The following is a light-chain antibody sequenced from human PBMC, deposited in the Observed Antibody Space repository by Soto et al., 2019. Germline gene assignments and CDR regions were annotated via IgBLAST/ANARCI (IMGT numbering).Light chain of an antibody. Sequence: EIVMTQSPATLSVSPGERATLSCRASQRVSSNLAWYQQKPGQAPRLLIYGASTRATGIPARFSGSGSGTEFTLTISSLQSEDFAVYCCQQYNNWPPYTFGQGTKLESK. J-gene: IGKJ2*01. V-gene: IGKV3-15*01. CDR2: GAS. CDR3: QQYNNWPPYT. CDR1: QRVSSN.